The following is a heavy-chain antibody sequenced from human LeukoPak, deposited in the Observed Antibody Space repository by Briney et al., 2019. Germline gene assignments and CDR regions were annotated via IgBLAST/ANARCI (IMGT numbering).Heavy chain of an antibody. Sequence: PGGSLRLSCAASGFTFSSYWMHWVRHAPGKGLVWVSRINSDGSSTSYADSVKGRFTISRDNAKNTLYLQMNSLRAEDTAVYYCARERVAVAGTRGFDYWGQGTLVTVSS. D-gene: IGHD6-19*01. V-gene: IGHV3-74*01. J-gene: IGHJ4*02. CDR3: ARERVAVAGTRGFDY. CDR1: GFTFSSYW. CDR2: INSDGSST.